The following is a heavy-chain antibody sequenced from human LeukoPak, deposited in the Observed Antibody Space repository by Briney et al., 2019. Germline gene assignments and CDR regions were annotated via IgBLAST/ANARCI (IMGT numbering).Heavy chain of an antibody. CDR3: AKDMQYSSSWSWDY. J-gene: IGHJ4*02. D-gene: IGHD6-13*01. V-gene: IGHV3-23*01. CDR2: ISGSGGST. Sequence: GGSLRLSCAASGFTFSSYAMSWVRQAPGKGLEWVSAISGSGGSTYYADSVKGRFTISRDNSKNSLYLQMNSLRTEDTALYYCAKDMQYSSSWSWDYWGQGTLVTVSS. CDR1: GFTFSSYA.